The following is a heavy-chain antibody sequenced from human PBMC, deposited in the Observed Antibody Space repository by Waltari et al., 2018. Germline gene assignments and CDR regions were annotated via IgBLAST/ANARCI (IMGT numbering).Heavy chain of an antibody. V-gene: IGHV4-59*08. D-gene: IGHD6-19*01. CDR1: GGSISSYY. CDR2: IYYSGST. CDR3: ARHPVAGPYYFDY. Sequence: QVQLQESGPGLVKPSETLSLTCTVSGGSISSYYRRWIRQPPGKGLEWIGYIYYSGSTNYNPSLKSQVTISVDTSKNQFSLKLSSVTAADTAVYYCARHPVAGPYYFDYWGQGTLVTVSS. J-gene: IGHJ4*02.